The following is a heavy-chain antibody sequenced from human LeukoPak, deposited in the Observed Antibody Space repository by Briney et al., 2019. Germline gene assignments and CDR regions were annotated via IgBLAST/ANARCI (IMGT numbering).Heavy chain of an antibody. CDR3: AREDSRGSFYFYYFMDV. J-gene: IGHJ6*03. CDR2: IYHSGST. D-gene: IGHD3-22*01. Sequence: SETLSLTCTVSGYSISSGYYWGWIRPPPGKGLECIGSIYHSGSTNYNPSLKSRVTISVDTSKTQFSLKLSSVTAADTAVYYCAREDSRGSFYFYYFMDVWGRGTTVTVSS. CDR1: GYSISSGYY. V-gene: IGHV4-38-2*02.